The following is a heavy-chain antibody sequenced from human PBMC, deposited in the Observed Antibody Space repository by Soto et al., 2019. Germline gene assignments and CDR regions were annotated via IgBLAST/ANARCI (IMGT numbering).Heavy chain of an antibody. V-gene: IGHV3-23*01. CDR1: GFTFNNYA. Sequence: EVQVLDSGGGLVQPGGSLRLSCAASGFTFNNYAMNWVRQAPGKGLEWVATISATGGSTYYADSVKGRFTISRDNSKNTLYFQMNGLGVEDTAVYYCAKDRLSGNFDYWGQGTPVTVSS. CDR2: ISATGGST. CDR3: AKDRLSGNFDY. J-gene: IGHJ4*02.